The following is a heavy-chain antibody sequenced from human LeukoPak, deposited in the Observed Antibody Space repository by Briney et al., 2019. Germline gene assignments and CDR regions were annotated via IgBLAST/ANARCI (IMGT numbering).Heavy chain of an antibody. CDR2: ISSSGGST. D-gene: IGHD3-22*01. Sequence: GSLRLSCAASGFTFSDYSMSWIRQAPGKGLEWVSYISSSGGSTYYADSVKGRFTISRDNSKNTLYLQMNSLRAEDTAVYYCEKGRKGYYDYWGQGTLVTVSS. J-gene: IGHJ4*02. CDR1: GFTFSDYS. V-gene: IGHV3-23*01. CDR3: EKGRKGYYDY.